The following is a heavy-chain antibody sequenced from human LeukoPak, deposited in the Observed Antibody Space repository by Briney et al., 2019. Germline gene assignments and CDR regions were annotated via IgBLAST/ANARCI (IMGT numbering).Heavy chain of an antibody. CDR1: GFTFTSSA. CDR2: IVVGSGNT. Sequence: SVKVSCKASGFTFTSSAVQWVRQARGQRLEWIGWIVVGSGNTNHAQKFQERVTITRDMSTSTAYMELSSLRSEDTAVYYCAAMNYYDSSGYYYFDYWGQGTLVTVSS. D-gene: IGHD3-22*01. CDR3: AAMNYYDSSGYYYFDY. J-gene: IGHJ4*02. V-gene: IGHV1-58*01.